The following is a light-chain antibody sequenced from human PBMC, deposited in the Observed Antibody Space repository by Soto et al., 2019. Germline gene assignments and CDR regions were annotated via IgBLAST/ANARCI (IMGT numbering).Light chain of an antibody. Sequence: QSVLTQPPSLSGTPGQRVTISCSGSNSNIGRYSVNWDQHFPGTAPKILIYSDDERPSGVPDRFSGSKSGTSASLAISGLQSEDEAEYYCAAWDDNLNGPLFGGGTKLTVL. CDR3: AAWDDNLNGPL. J-gene: IGLJ3*02. V-gene: IGLV1-44*01. CDR1: NSNIGRYS. CDR2: SDD.